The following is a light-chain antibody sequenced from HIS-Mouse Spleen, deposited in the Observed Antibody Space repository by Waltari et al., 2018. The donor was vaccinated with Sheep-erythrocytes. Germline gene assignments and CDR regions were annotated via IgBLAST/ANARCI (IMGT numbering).Light chain of an antibody. Sequence: AIQMTQSPSSLSASVGDRVTITCRASHGIRTDLGWYQQKPGKAPKLLIYAASSLQSGVPSRFSGSGSGTDVTLTISSLQPEDFATYYCLQDYNYPYTFGQGTKLEIK. CDR3: LQDYNYPYT. J-gene: IGKJ2*01. CDR1: HGIRTD. V-gene: IGKV1-6*01. CDR2: AAS.